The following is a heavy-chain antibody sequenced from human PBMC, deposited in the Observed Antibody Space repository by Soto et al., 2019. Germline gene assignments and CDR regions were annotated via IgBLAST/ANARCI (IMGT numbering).Heavy chain of an antibody. D-gene: IGHD6-13*01. J-gene: IGHJ6*02. CDR1: GYSFTSYW. Sequence: GESLKISCKGSGYSFTSYWISWVRQMPGKGLEWMGRIDPSGSYTNYSPSFQGHVTISADKSISTAYLQWSSLKASDTAMYYCARVLRYSSSLRDYYYGMDVWGQGTTVTVSS. V-gene: IGHV5-10-1*01. CDR3: ARVLRYSSSLRDYYYGMDV. CDR2: IDPSGSYT.